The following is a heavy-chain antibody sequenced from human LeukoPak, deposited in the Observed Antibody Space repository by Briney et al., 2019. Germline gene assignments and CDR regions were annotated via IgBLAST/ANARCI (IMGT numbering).Heavy chain of an antibody. CDR2: ISTYNGNT. Sequence: ASVKVSCKASGYTFTSCGISWVRQAPGQGLEWMGWISTYNGNTNYAQKLRGRVTMTTDTSTSTAYMELRSLRSDNTAVYYCARDQAYCSIITCPFDYWLRGTLVTVSS. J-gene: IGHJ4*02. CDR1: GYTFTSCG. V-gene: IGHV1-18*01. CDR3: ARDQAYCSIITCPFDY. D-gene: IGHD2-2*01.